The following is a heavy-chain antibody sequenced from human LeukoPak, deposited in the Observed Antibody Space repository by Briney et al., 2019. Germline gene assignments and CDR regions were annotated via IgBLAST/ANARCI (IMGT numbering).Heavy chain of an antibody. Sequence: PSETLSLTFTVSGDSISSYYWSWIRQPPGKGLEWIGYIYYSGSTNYNPSLKSRITISVDTSKNQFSLKLNSVTAADTAIYYCARMTPVAPTVLDYWGQGTLVTVSS. CDR2: IYYSGST. CDR1: GDSISSYY. CDR3: ARMTPVAPTVLDY. V-gene: IGHV4-59*08. J-gene: IGHJ4*02. D-gene: IGHD5-12*01.